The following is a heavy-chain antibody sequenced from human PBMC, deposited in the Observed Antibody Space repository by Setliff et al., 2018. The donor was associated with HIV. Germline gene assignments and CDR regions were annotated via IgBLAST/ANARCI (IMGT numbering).Heavy chain of an antibody. CDR2: IYYSGST. Sequence: SETLSLTCTVSGGSISNSAYYWGWIRQPPGKGLEWIGGIYYSGSTYHNPSLKSRVTISVDTSKNHFSLKLSSVTAADTAVFYCARVPFTTGFDYWGQGILVTV. CDR1: GGSISNSAYY. D-gene: IGHD3-3*01. CDR3: ARVPFTTGFDY. V-gene: IGHV4-39*02. J-gene: IGHJ4*02.